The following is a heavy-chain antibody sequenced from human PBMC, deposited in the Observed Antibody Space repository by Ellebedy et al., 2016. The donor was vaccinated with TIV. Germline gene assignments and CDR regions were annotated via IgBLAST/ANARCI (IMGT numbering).Heavy chain of an antibody. V-gene: IGHV4-59*01. J-gene: IGHJ5*02. CDR3: TRGSGWYLP. Sequence: MPGGSLRLSCTVSGGSISGYSWSWIRQPPGKRLEWIGYIHLSGSTSYNPSLKSRVTTSVDTSRKQFFLRLTSVTAADTAVYYCTRGSGWYLPWGQGTLVSVSS. D-gene: IGHD6-19*01. CDR1: GGSISGYS. CDR2: IHLSGST.